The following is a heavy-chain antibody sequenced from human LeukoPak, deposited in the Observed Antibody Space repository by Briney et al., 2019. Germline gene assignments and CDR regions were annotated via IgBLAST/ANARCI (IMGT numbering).Heavy chain of an antibody. CDR2: FYYSGRT. CDR3: ARWSLRGCSGSPCFDY. J-gene: IGHJ4*02. V-gene: IGHV4-39*07. Sequence: SETLSLTCTVSGGSISSSSYYWGWIRQPPGKGLEWIGSFYYSGRTYYNPSLKSRVTIAEDTSKNQFSLKLGSVTAADTAVYYCARWSLRGCSGSPCFDYWGQGTLVTVSS. D-gene: IGHD2-15*01. CDR1: GGSISSSSYY.